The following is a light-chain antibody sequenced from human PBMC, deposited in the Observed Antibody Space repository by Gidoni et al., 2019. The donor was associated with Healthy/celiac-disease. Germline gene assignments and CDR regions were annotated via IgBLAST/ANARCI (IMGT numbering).Light chain of an antibody. CDR2: AAS. Sequence: DIKLTQSPSFRSASVGDGVTITCRASRGSSRYLAWYQQKPGKAPKLLIYAASTLQSGVPSRFSGSGSGTEFTLTISSLQPEDFATYYCQQLTRYPLTFGQGTRLEIK. CDR1: RGSSRY. J-gene: IGKJ5*01. V-gene: IGKV1-9*01. CDR3: QQLTRYPLT.